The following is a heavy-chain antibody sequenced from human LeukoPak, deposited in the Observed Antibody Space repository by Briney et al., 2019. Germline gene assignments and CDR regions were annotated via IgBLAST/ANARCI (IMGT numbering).Heavy chain of an antibody. Sequence: ASVKVSCKVSGYTLTELSMHWVRQAPGKGLEWMGGFDPEDGETIYAQKFQGRVTMTEDTSTDTAYMELSSLRSEDTAVYYCATDFPAYYYDSSGYSSQTGNWGQGTMVTVSS. CDR1: GYTLTELS. CDR2: FDPEDGET. V-gene: IGHV1-24*01. J-gene: IGHJ3*01. CDR3: ATDFPAYYYDSSGYSSQTGN. D-gene: IGHD3-22*01.